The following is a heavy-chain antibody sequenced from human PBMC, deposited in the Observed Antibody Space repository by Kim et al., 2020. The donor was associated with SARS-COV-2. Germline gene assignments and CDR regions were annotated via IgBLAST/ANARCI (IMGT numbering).Heavy chain of an antibody. CDR2: T. Sequence: TNYNPSLRSRVTLAPDTSKKQFALQLTSVTAADTAVYYCAGARQWLAFDYWGPETLVTVSS. D-gene: IGHD6-19*01. CDR3: AGARQWLAFDY. J-gene: IGHJ4*02. V-gene: IGHV4-4*09.